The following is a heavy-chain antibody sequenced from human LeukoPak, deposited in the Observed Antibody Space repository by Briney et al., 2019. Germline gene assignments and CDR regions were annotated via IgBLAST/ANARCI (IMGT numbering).Heavy chain of an antibody. D-gene: IGHD6-13*01. CDR3: ARHGSIATGAFTY. CDR2: IYYSGDT. CDR1: GGSISRSSYY. J-gene: IGHJ4*02. Sequence: SETLSLTCSVSGGSISRSSYYWGWTRQPPGKGLEWIGSIYYSGDTYYNPSLKSLVTISVDTSRNQFSLKLGSVTAADTAVYYCARHGSIATGAFTYWGQGTLVTVSS. V-gene: IGHV4-39*01.